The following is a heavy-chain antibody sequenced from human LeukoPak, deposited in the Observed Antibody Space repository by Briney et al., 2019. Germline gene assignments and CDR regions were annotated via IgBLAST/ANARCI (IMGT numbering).Heavy chain of an antibody. CDR1: GFTVSSNY. V-gene: IGHV3-53*01. CDR2: SYSGGSK. J-gene: IGHJ2*01. D-gene: IGHD2-21*02. Sequence: GGSLRLSCAASGFTVSSNYMSWVRQAPGQGLERVSVSYSGGSKYYADSVKGRFTISRDNTKNTLYLQMNSLRAEDTAVYYCARDRVVVVTSYPLEGSWYFDLWGRGTLVAVSS. CDR3: ARDRVVVVTSYPLEGSWYFDL.